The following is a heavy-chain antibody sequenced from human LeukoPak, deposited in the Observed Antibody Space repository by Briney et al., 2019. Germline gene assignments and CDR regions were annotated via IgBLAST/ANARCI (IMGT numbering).Heavy chain of an antibody. V-gene: IGHV3-21*01. CDR1: GFTFSSYS. CDR2: ISSSSSYI. D-gene: IGHD6-19*01. CDR3: ARDRSDRLAVAGTSAFDY. J-gene: IGHJ4*02. Sequence: PGGSLRLSCAASGFTFSSYSMNWVRQAPGKGLEWVSSISSSSSYIYYADSVKGRFTISRDNAKNSLYLQMNSLRAEDTAVYYCARDRSDRLAVAGTSAFDYWGQGTLVTVPS.